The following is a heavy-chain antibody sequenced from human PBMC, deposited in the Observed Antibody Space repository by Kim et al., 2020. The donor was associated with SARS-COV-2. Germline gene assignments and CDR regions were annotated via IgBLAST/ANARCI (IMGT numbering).Heavy chain of an antibody. V-gene: IGHV1-18*01. CDR1: GYTFTSYG. CDR3: ARAYYDFWSGYYFFSGGQNYYYGMDV. D-gene: IGHD3-3*01. Sequence: ASVKVSCKASGYTFTSYGISWVRQAPGQGLEWMGWISAYNGNTNYAQKLQGRVTMTTDTSTSTAYMELRSLRSDDTAVYYCARAYYDFWSGYYFFSGGQNYYYGMDVWGQGTTVTVSS. J-gene: IGHJ6*02. CDR2: ISAYNGNT.